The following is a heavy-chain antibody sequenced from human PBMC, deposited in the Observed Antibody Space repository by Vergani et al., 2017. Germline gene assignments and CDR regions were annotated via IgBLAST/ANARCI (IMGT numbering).Heavy chain of an antibody. V-gene: IGHV1-2*02. D-gene: IGHD1-26*01. J-gene: IGHJ4*02. CDR3: ARSRVGAYVFGARI. CDR1: GYTFTGYY. CDR2: LTPNSGGT. Sequence: QVQLVQSGAEVKKPGASVKVSCKASGYTFTGYYMHWVRQAPGQGLEWMGWLTPNSGGTNYAQKFQGRGTMTRDTSISTAYMELSRLRADDTAVYYCARSRVGAYVFGARIWGQGTLVTVSA.